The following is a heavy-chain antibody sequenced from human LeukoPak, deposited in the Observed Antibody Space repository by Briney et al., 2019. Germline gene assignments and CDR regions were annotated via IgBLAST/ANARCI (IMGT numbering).Heavy chain of an antibody. J-gene: IGHJ4*02. Sequence: ASVKVSCKASGYTFIGYYMHWVRQAPGQGLEWMGWINPHSGGTNSEQNFQGRVTMSRDTSISTVYTELSRLRSDDTALYYCAREGVIGDGYNFFDYWGQGTLVTVSS. CDR3: AREGVIGDGYNFFDY. V-gene: IGHV1-2*02. D-gene: IGHD5-24*01. CDR1: GYTFIGYY. CDR2: INPHSGGT.